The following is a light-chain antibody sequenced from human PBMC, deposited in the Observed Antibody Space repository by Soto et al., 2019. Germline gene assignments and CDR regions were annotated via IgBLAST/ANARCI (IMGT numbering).Light chain of an antibody. Sequence: QPALTQPASVSGSPGQSLTISCTGTSGDVGSYNLVSWYQQHPGKAPKLMIYEGSKRPSGVSNRFSGSKSGNTASLTISGLQAEDEADYYCCSYAGSSTYVFGTGTKVTVL. V-gene: IGLV2-23*01. J-gene: IGLJ1*01. CDR1: SGDVGSYNL. CDR2: EGS. CDR3: CSYAGSSTYV.